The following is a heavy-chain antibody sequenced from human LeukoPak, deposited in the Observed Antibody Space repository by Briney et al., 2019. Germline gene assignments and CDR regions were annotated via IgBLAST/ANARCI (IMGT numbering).Heavy chain of an antibody. CDR2: IWYDGSNK. J-gene: IGHJ4*02. Sequence: PGGSLRLSCAASGFTFSSYGMHWVRQAPGKGLEWVAVIWYDGSNKHYADSVKGRFTISRDNSKNTLYLQMNSLRAEDTAVYYCARDLSYSGIDYWGQGTLVTVSS. D-gene: IGHD1-26*01. CDR1: GFTFSSYG. CDR3: ARDLSYSGIDY. V-gene: IGHV3-33*01.